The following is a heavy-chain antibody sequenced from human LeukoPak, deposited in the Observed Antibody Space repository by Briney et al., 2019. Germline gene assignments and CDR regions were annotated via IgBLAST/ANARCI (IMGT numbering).Heavy chain of an antibody. CDR2: ISYDGSNK. V-gene: IGHV3-30*18. CDR3: AKNHNYYDSSGLSE. Sequence: PGRSLRLSYAASGFTFSSYGMHWVRQAPGKGLEWVAVISYDGSNKYYADSVKGRFTISRDNSKNTLYLQMNSLRAEDTAVYYCAKNHNYYDSSGLSEWGQGTLVTVSS. CDR1: GFTFSSYG. J-gene: IGHJ4*02. D-gene: IGHD3-22*01.